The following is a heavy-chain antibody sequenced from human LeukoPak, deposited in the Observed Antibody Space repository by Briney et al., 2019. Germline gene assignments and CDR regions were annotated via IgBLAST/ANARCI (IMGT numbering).Heavy chain of an antibody. J-gene: IGHJ4*02. CDR3: ARGFRMVDY. CDR1: GGSISSYY. D-gene: IGHD2-15*01. Sequence: SETLSLTCTVSGGSISSYYWSWVRQPPGKGLEWIGYIHYSGSTNYNPSLKSRVTISVDTSKNQFSLKLSSVTAADTAVYYCARGFRMVDYWGQGTLVTVSS. CDR2: IHYSGST. V-gene: IGHV4-59*01.